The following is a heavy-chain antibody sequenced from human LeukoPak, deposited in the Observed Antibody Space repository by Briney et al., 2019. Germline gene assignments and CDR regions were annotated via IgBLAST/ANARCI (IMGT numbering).Heavy chain of an antibody. D-gene: IGHD1-1*01. CDR1: GFTFSTYA. CDR3: ARHLEPLNPQSYFDY. J-gene: IGHJ4*02. CDR2: ISGSGGST. Sequence: PGGSLRLSCAASGFTFSTYAMSWVRQAPGKGLEWVSGISGSGGSTYYADSVKGRFTISRDNSKNTLYLQMNSLRAEDTAVYYCARHLEPLNPQSYFDYWGQGTLVIVSS. V-gene: IGHV3-23*01.